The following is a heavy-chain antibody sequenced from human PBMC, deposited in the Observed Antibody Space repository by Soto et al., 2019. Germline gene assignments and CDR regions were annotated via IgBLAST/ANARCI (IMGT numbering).Heavy chain of an antibody. CDR1: GGSISSYG. CDR2: MYNTGST. Sequence: PSETLCLPCTVSGGSISSYGWRWIRQPPGKGLEWIGYMYNTGSTIYNPSLKSRVTISVDTSKNQFSLKLNSVTAADTAVYYCARDLWGYCRTDCQPLEFWGQGTTVTVSS. V-gene: IGHV4-59*01. CDR3: ARDLWGYCRTDCQPLEF. D-gene: IGHD2-21*02. J-gene: IGHJ6*02.